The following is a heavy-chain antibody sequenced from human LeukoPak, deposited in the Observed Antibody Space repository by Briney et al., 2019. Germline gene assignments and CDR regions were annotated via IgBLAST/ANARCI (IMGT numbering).Heavy chain of an antibody. CDR2: IYHSGST. Sequence: SETLSLTCTVSGSSISSGGYYWSWIRQPPGKGLEWIGYIYHSGSTYYNPSLKSRVTISVDRSKNQFSLKLSSVTAADTAVYYCARGGGATSWGQGTLVTVSS. CDR3: ARGGGATS. J-gene: IGHJ4*02. V-gene: IGHV4-30-2*01. CDR1: GSSISSGGYY. D-gene: IGHD1-26*01.